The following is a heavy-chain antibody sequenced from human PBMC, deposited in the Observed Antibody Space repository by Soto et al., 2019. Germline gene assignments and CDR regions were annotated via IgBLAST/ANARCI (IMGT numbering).Heavy chain of an antibody. CDR1: GGSISSGGYS. Sequence: QLQLQESGSGLVKPSQTLSLTCAVSGGSISSGGYSWSWIRQPPGKGLEWIGYIYHSGSTYYNPSLKSRVXIXXDRSKNQFSRKLSSVTAADTAVYYCARGQVVAAQHWGQGTLVTVSS. CDR2: IYHSGST. D-gene: IGHD2-15*01. CDR3: ARGQVVAAQH. J-gene: IGHJ4*02. V-gene: IGHV4-30-2*01.